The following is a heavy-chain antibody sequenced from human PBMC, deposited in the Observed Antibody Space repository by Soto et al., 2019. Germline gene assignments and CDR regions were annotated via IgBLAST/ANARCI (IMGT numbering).Heavy chain of an antibody. V-gene: IGHV4-59*01. J-gene: IGHJ6*03. CDR3: ARGHIDRRLLKTRYYYMDV. CDR1: GGSISSYY. CDR2: IYYSGST. Sequence: QVQLQESGPGLVKPSETLSLTCTVSGGSISSYYWSWIRQPPGKGLEWIGYIYYSGSTNYNPSLKSRVTISVDTSKNQFSLKLSSVTAADTAVYYCARGHIDRRLLKTRYYYMDVWGKGTTVTVSS.